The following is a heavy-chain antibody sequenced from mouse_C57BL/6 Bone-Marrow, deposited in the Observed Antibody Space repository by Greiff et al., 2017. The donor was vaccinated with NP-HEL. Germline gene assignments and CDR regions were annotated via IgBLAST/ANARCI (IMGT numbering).Heavy chain of an antibody. V-gene: IGHV14-4*01. D-gene: IGHD1-1*01. CDR1: GFNIKDDY. Sequence: VQLQQSGAELVRPGASVKLSCTASGFNIKDDYMHWVKQRPEQGLEWIGWIDPENGDTEYASKFQGKATITADTSSNTAYLQLSSLTSEDTAVYYCTTRDTTVVAFDDWGKGTTLTVSS. CDR3: TTRDTTVVAFDD. J-gene: IGHJ2*01. CDR2: IDPENGDT.